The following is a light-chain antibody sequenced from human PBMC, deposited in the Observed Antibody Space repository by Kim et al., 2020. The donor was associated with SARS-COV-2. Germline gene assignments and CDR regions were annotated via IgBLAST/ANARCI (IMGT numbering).Light chain of an antibody. J-gene: IGLJ2*01. CDR3: QTWDRSGV. V-gene: IGLV3-1*01. Sequence: SYELTQPPSVSVSPGQTASITCSGDKLGDKYTCWYQQKPGQSPVLVIYRDSRRPSGIPERFSGSNSGNTATLTISGTQAMDEADYYCQTWDRSGVFGGGT. CDR2: RDS. CDR1: KLGDKY.